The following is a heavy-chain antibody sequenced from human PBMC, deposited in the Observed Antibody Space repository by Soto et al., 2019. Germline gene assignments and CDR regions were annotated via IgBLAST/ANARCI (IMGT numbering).Heavy chain of an antibody. CDR2: IYPGDSDT. D-gene: IGHD6-13*01. V-gene: IGHV5-51*01. CDR3: ARHRGGIADFTKGYYGMDV. CDR1: GYSFTSYW. Sequence: GESLKLSCKGSGYSFTSYWIGWVRQMPGKGLEWMGIIYPGDSDTRYSPSFQGQVTISADKSISTAYLQWSSLKASDTAMYYCARHRGGIADFTKGYYGMDVWGQGTTVTVSS. J-gene: IGHJ6*02.